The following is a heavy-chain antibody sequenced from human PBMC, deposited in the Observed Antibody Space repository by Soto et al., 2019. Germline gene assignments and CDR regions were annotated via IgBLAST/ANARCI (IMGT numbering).Heavy chain of an antibody. Sequence: GGSLRLSCAASGFTFSNYAMSWVLQAPWKGLKWVSAIGGSGDWTYYADSVKGRFTISRDNSKNTLYLQMNSLRAEDTAVYYCARDYSSGWYYVYWGQGTLVTVSS. CDR1: GFTFSNYA. V-gene: IGHV3-23*01. D-gene: IGHD6-19*01. CDR3: ARDYSSGWYYVY. CDR2: IGGSGDWT. J-gene: IGHJ4*02.